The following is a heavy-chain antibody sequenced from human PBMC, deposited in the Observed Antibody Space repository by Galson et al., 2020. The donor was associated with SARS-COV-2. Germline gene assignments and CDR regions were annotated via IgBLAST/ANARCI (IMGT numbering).Heavy chain of an antibody. CDR1: AFTFSNYA. CDR3: STLSSGPLVY. Sequence: GGSLKISCVASAFTFSNYAVHWVRQAPGKGLEWVALISYDGTNKYYADSVKGRFTISRDNFKNTVFLQMSSLRAEDTAVYYCSTLSSGPLVYWGQGTLVTVSS. V-gene: IGHV3-30-3*01. D-gene: IGHD6-19*01. CDR2: ISYDGTNK. J-gene: IGHJ4*02.